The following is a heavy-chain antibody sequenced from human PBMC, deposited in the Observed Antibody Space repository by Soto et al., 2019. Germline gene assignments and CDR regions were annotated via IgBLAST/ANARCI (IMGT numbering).Heavy chain of an antibody. CDR3: VTDQVYIREY. CDR2: ISTNNRDL. J-gene: IGHJ4*02. D-gene: IGHD4-17*01. Sequence: QIKLVQSGAEVKKPGASVKVSCKASGYSFTAYGMSCVRQAPGQGLVWMGCISTNNRDLGYAQKVQGRVTMTKDVSTSTAYIEVRSLRSDYTAVYYCVTDQVYIREYWGQGALVTVSS. V-gene: IGHV1-18*01. CDR1: GYSFTAYG.